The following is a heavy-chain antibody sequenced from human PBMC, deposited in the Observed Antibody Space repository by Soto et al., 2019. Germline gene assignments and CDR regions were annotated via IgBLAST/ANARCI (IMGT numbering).Heavy chain of an antibody. J-gene: IGHJ4*02. Sequence: ASVKVSCKASGYTFTSYGISWVRQAPGQGLEWMGWISAYNGNTNYAQKLQGRVTMTTDTSTSTAYMELRSLRSDDTAVYYCARDNPVWYYDSSGYQPTDYWGQGTLVTVSS. V-gene: IGHV1-18*01. CDR1: GYTFTSYG. CDR3: ARDNPVWYYDSSGYQPTDY. D-gene: IGHD3-22*01. CDR2: ISAYNGNT.